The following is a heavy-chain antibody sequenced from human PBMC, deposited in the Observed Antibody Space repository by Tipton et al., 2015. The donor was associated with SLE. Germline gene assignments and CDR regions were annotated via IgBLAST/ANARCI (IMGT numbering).Heavy chain of an antibody. Sequence: LRLSCTVSGGSISSTALYWGWIRQPPGKGLEWFGTISYSGTTYNNPSLKSRVTISIDTSKKQFSLNLSSVTAADTAVYYCARHGGFCSNGVCFNWFDPWGQGTLVTVSS. J-gene: IGHJ5*02. D-gene: IGHD2-8*01. CDR3: ARHGGFCSNGVCFNWFDP. V-gene: IGHV4-39*01. CDR1: GGSISSTALY. CDR2: ISYSGTT.